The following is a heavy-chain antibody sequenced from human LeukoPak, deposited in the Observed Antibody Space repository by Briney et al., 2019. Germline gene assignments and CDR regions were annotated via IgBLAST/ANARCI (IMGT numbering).Heavy chain of an antibody. CDR1: GGSISSGGYY. D-gene: IGHD6-19*01. CDR2: IYYSGST. CDR3: ARHGPMQWLAQNWFDP. V-gene: IGHV4-31*03. J-gene: IGHJ5*02. Sequence: PSETLSLTCTVSGGSISSGGYYWSWIRQHPGKGLEWIGYIYYSGSTYYDPSLKSRVTISVDTSKNQFSLKLSSVTAADTAVYYCARHGPMQWLAQNWFDPWGQGTLVTVSS.